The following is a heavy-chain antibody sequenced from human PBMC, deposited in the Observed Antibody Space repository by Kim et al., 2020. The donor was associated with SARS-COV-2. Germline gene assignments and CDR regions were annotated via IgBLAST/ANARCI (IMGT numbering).Heavy chain of an antibody. Sequence: AHAGQGRFPISRENSKNTLYLQMNSLRAEDTAVYYCAQDVAAAGTFAPNYWGQGTLVTVSS. CDR3: AQDVAAAGTFAPNY. V-gene: IGHV3-23*03. J-gene: IGHJ4*02. D-gene: IGHD6-13*01.